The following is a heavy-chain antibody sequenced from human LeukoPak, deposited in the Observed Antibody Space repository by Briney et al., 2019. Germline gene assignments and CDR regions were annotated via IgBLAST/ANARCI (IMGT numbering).Heavy chain of an antibody. J-gene: IGHJ4*02. V-gene: IGHV3-30*02. Sequence: PGGSLRLSCAASGFTFSSYGMHWVRQAPGKGLEWVAFVRYDGSNKYYADSVKGRFTISRDNSKNTLYLQMNSLRAEDTAVYYCAKAFPIVVVPAAITHDYWGQGTLVTVSS. CDR1: GFTFSSYG. CDR3: AKAFPIVVVPAAITHDY. CDR2: VRYDGSNK. D-gene: IGHD2-2*01.